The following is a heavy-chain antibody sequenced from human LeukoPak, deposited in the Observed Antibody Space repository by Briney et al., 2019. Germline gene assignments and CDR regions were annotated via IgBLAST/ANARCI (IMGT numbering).Heavy chain of an antibody. J-gene: IGHJ5*02. V-gene: IGHV1-69*05. CDR2: IIPIFGTA. CDR3: ARAVWVVPAQGGWFDP. Sequence: ASVKVSCKASGGTFSSYAISWVRQAPGQGLEWMGGIIPIFGTANYAQKFQGRVTITTDESTSTAYMELSSLRSEDTAVYYCARAVWVVPAQGGWFDPWGQGTLVTVSS. D-gene: IGHD2-2*01. CDR1: GGTFSSYA.